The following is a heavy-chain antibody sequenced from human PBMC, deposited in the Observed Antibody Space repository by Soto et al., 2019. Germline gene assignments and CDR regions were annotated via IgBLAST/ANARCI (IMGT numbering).Heavy chain of an antibody. Sequence: QVQLIQSEAEVKKPGSSVRVSCTASGGIFGSHGFSWVRQAPGQRLEWVGGFIPIFRTITYTEKFQARVRIAADESTNTVYLDLSSLTSEDTAVYYGVRDRRIYYSDPHEEFVASDYEVWGQGTMVSVSS. CDR2: FIPIFRTI. CDR3: VRDRRIYYSDPHEEFVASDYEV. J-gene: IGHJ3*01. V-gene: IGHV1-69*01. CDR1: GGIFGSHG. D-gene: IGHD3-22*01.